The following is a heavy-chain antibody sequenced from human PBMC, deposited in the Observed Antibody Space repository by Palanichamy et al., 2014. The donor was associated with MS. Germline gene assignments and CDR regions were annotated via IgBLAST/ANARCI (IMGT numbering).Heavy chain of an antibody. CDR3: ARQGYSYGLYYYYYMDV. J-gene: IGHJ6*03. CDR1: GGSISSSSYY. Sequence: GPGLVKPSETLSLTCTVSGGSISSSSYYWGWIRQPPGKGLEWIGSIYYSGSTYYNPSLKSRVTISVDMSKNQFSLKLSSVTAADTAVYYCARQGYSYGLYYYYYMDVWGKGTTVTVSS. CDR2: IYYSGST. D-gene: IGHD5-18*01. V-gene: IGHV4-39*01.